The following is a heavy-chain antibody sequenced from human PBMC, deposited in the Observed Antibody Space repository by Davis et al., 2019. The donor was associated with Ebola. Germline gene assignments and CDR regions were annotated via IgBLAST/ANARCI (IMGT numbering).Heavy chain of an antibody. J-gene: IGHJ3*02. Sequence: PGGSLRLSCAASGFTFDDYAMHWVRQAPGKGLEWVSGISWNSGSIGYADSVKGRFTISRDNAKNTLYLQMNSLRVEDSAIYYCVKDSSNIWFDIWGQGTLVTVSS. CDR1: GFTFDDYA. CDR2: ISWNSGSI. CDR3: VKDSSNIWFDI. D-gene: IGHD2/OR15-2a*01. V-gene: IGHV3-9*01.